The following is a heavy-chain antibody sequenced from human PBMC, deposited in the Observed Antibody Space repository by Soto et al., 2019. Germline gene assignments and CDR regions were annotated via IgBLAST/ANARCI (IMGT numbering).Heavy chain of an antibody. CDR1: GFTFSNCA. Sequence: PGGSLRLSCAASGFTFSNCAMSWVRQATGKGLEWVSGISGSGGSTYYADSVKGRFTISRDNSENTLYLQMNSLRAEDTAVYYCARDLRRSTSSRGVFDMWGQGTMVTVSS. V-gene: IGHV3-23*01. D-gene: IGHD6-6*01. J-gene: IGHJ3*02. CDR3: ARDLRRSTSSRGVFDM. CDR2: ISGSGGST.